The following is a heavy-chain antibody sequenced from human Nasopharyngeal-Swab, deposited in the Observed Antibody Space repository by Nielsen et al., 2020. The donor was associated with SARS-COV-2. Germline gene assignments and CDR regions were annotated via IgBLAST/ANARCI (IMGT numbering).Heavy chain of an antibody. Sequence: GGSLRLSCAASGFTFSSYAMSWVRQAPGKGREWVSAISGSGGSTYYADSVKGRFTISRDNSKNTLYLQMNSLRAEDTAVYYCAKQLLWFGELLDMFDYWGQGTLVTVSS. D-gene: IGHD3-10*01. CDR2: ISGSGGST. V-gene: IGHV3-23*01. CDR3: AKQLLWFGELLDMFDY. CDR1: GFTFSSYA. J-gene: IGHJ4*02.